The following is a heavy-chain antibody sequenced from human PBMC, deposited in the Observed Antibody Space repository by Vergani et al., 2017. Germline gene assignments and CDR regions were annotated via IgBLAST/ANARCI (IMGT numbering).Heavy chain of an antibody. CDR2: IWYDGSNK. D-gene: IGHD6-13*01. V-gene: IGHV3-33*01. J-gene: IGHJ4*02. CDR1: GFTFSNYG. CDR3: ARDDSSSWYYFDY. Sequence: QVQLVESGGGVVQPGRSLRLSCAASGFTFSNYGMHWVRQAPGKGLEWVAVIWYDGSNKYYADSVKGRFTISRDNSKNTLYLQMNSLRAEDTAVYYCARDDSSSWYYFDYWSQGTLVTVSS.